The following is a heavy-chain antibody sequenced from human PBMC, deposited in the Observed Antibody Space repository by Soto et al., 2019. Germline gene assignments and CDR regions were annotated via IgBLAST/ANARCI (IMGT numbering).Heavy chain of an antibody. J-gene: IGHJ4*02. CDR3: ARQGTIWGSELRYGFLDY. V-gene: IGHV3-48*02. CDR2: ISSGSSNI. CDR1: GFMFIAFG. D-gene: IGHD3-16*01. Sequence: PWGSLRLSCAASGFMFIAFGINFFRHSPFKWLEWIAYISSGSSNIYYADSVQGRFTISRDTTSNSLYLQMSGLRDEDTGVYYCARQGTIWGSELRYGFLDYWGQGVQVTVS.